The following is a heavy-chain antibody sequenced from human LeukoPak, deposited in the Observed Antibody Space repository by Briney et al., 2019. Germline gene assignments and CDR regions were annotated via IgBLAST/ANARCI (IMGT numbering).Heavy chain of an antibody. CDR3: AKDRGGWFGEFFDY. Sequence: GGSLRLSCAASGFTFSMYAMSWVRQAPGKGLEWVSAISGSGGSTYYADADSVKGRFTISRDNSKNTLYLQMNSLRAEDTAVYYCAKDRGGWFGEFFDYWGQGTLVTVSS. D-gene: IGHD3-10*01. J-gene: IGHJ4*02. CDR1: GFTFSMYA. CDR2: ISGSGGST. V-gene: IGHV3-23*01.